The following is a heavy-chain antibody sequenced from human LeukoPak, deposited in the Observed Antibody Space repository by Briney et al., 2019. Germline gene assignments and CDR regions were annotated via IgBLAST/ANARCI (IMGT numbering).Heavy chain of an antibody. Sequence: ASVKVSCKASGDIFTSYYMHWVRRAPGQGFEWMGIINPSGGSTNYAQKFQGRVTMTRDTSTSTVYMELSSLRSDDTAVYYCANTRDGYNGNYFDCWGQGTLVTVSS. J-gene: IGHJ4*02. V-gene: IGHV1-46*01. CDR3: ANTRDGYNGNYFDC. CDR2: INPSGGST. D-gene: IGHD5-24*01. CDR1: GDIFTSYY.